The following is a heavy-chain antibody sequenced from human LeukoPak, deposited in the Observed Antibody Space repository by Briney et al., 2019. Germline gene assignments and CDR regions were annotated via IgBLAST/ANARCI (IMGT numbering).Heavy chain of an antibody. CDR3: ASAPYYDFWSGYYTSWYFDL. CDR1: GGSISSYY. J-gene: IGHJ2*01. D-gene: IGHD3-3*01. CDR2: IYYSGST. Sequence: SETLSLTCTVSGGSISSYYWSWIRQPPGKGLEWIGYIYYSGSTNYNPSLKSRVTISVDTSKNQFSLKLSSVTAADTAVYYCASAPYYDFWSGYYTSWYFDLWGRGTLVTVSS. V-gene: IGHV4-59*01.